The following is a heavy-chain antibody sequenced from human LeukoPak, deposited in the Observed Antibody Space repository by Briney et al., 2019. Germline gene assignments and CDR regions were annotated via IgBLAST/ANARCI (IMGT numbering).Heavy chain of an antibody. CDR3: ARGPNYGDYGGQ. D-gene: IGHD4-17*01. CDR1: GFTASNNY. CDR2: IYGGGTT. Sequence: AGGSLRLSCVASGFTASNNYMSWVRQAPGKGLEWVSLIYGGGTTYYADSVKGRFTISSDSSKNTVYLQMNSLGAEDTAVYYCARGPNYGDYGGQWGQGTLVTVSS. V-gene: IGHV3-53*01. J-gene: IGHJ4*02.